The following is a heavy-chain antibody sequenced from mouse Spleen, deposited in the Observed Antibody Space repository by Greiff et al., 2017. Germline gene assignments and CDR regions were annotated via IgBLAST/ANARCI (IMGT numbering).Heavy chain of an antibody. Sequence: EVQLQQSGPGMVKPSQSLSLTCTVTGYSITSGYDWHWIRHVPGNKLEWMGYISYSGSTNYNPSLKSRISITHDTSKNHFFLKLNSVTTEDTATYYCARGTNWGAMDYWGQGTSVTVSS. CDR1: GYSITSGYD. J-gene: IGHJ4*01. CDR2: ISYSGST. D-gene: IGHD4-1*01. V-gene: IGHV3-1*01. CDR3: ARGTNWGAMDY.